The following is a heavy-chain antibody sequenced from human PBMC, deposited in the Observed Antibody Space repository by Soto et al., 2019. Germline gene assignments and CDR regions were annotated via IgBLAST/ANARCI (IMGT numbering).Heavy chain of an antibody. CDR3: ATSFITTIGTTV. V-gene: IGHV3-48*01. D-gene: IGHD1-1*01. Sequence: EVQLVESGGGLVQPGGSLRLSCEASGFTFSNFGINWVRQAPGKGLEWVSHISSSSTTIYYAESVKGRFTTSRDNAKNSLYLQMSSLRGEDTAVYYCATSFITTIGTTVWGQGTLVTVSS. CDR1: GFTFSNFG. CDR2: ISSSSTTI. J-gene: IGHJ4*02.